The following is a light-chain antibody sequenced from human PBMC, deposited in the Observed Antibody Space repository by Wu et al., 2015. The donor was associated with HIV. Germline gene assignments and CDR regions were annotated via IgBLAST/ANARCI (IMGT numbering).Light chain of an antibody. Sequence: EIVLTQSPATLSLSPGERATLSCRASQSVSSYLAWYQQKPGQAPRLLIYGASRRATGIPDRFSGSGSGTDFILTISRLEPEDFAVYYCQQYGSSPWTFGQGTKVEIK. V-gene: IGKV3-20*01. J-gene: IGKJ1*01. CDR3: QQYGSSPWT. CDR2: GAS. CDR1: QSVSSY.